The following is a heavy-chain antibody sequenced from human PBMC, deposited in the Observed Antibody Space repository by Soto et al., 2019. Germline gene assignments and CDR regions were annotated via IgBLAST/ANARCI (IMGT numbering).Heavy chain of an antibody. Sequence: QVQLVQSGAEVKKPGSSVKVSCTASGGTFSSYAISWVRQAPGQGLEWMGGIIPIFGTANYAQKFQGRVTITADESTSTAYMELSSLRSEDTAVYYCASPPYYDSSGYLGWFDPWGQGTLVTVSS. V-gene: IGHV1-69*01. CDR3: ASPPYYDSSGYLGWFDP. D-gene: IGHD3-22*01. J-gene: IGHJ5*02. CDR1: GGTFSSYA. CDR2: IIPIFGTA.